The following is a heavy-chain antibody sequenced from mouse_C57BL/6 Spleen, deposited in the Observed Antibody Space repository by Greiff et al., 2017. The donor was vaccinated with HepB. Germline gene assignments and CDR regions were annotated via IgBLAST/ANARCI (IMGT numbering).Heavy chain of an antibody. CDR3: ARDMPFITTGYYYAMDY. CDR2: ISYDGSN. Sequence: EVQLVESGPGLVKPSQSLSLTCSVTGYSITSGYYWNWIRQFPGNKLEWMGYISYDGSNNYNPSLKNRISITRDTSKNQFFLKLNSVTTEDTATYYCARDMPFITTGYYYAMDYWGQGTSVTVSS. J-gene: IGHJ4*01. V-gene: IGHV3-6*01. D-gene: IGHD1-1*01. CDR1: GYSITSGYY.